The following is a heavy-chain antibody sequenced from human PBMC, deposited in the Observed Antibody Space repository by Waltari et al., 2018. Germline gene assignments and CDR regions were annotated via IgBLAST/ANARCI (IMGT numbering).Heavy chain of an antibody. Sequence: EVQVVEAGGDLVQPGGSLRLSCVASGFTFSDYWMQRVGQVPGKGRGGVAWINVDGYGLTYSDSVQGLFTISRDNTKNTVDLQLNSLGVKDTAVYYCARKGGRGYTYGPFYFDYWGRGTLVTVSS. CDR2: INVDGYGL. CDR3: ARKGGRGYTYGPFYFDY. CDR1: GFTFSDYW. D-gene: IGHD5-18*01. J-gene: IGHJ4*02. V-gene: IGHV3-74*03.